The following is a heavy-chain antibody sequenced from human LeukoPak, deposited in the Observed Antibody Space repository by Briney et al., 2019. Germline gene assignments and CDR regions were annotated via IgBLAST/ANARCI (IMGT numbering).Heavy chain of an antibody. D-gene: IGHD5-18*01. CDR3: ARGKEGDSYGTDY. CDR2: INHSGST. J-gene: IGHJ4*02. Sequence: SETLSLTXAVYGGSFSGYYWSWIRQPPGKGLEWIGEINHSGSTNYNPSLKSRVTISVDTSKNQFPLKLSSVTAADTAVYYCARGKEGDSYGTDYWGQGTLVTVSS. V-gene: IGHV4-34*01. CDR1: GGSFSGYY.